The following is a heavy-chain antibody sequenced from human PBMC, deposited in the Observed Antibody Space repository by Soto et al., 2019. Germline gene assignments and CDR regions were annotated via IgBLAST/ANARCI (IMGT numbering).Heavy chain of an antibody. CDR1: GGTLCSYA. J-gene: IGHJ6*02. Sequence: SVQVSCKASGGTLCSYAISWVRQARGQRPEWMGGIIPIFGTANYAQKFQGRGTITAAESTSAAYIELSGLGSEGPAVYYCARDSYDSSGSGYYGMDVWGQGTTVTVSS. V-gene: IGHV1-69*13. CDR2: IIPIFGTA. D-gene: IGHD3-22*01. CDR3: ARDSYDSSGSGYYGMDV.